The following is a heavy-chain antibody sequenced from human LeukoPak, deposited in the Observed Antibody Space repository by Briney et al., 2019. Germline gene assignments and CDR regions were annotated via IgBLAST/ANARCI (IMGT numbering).Heavy chain of an antibody. V-gene: IGHV4-39*07. Sequence: SETLSLTCTVSGGSISSGGYYWSWIRQPPGKGLEWIGEINHSGSTNYNPSLKSRVTISVDTSKNQFSLKLSSVTAADTAVYYCARGRRYYDSSGYIDYWGQGTLVTVSS. D-gene: IGHD3-22*01. CDR1: GGSISSGGYY. J-gene: IGHJ4*02. CDR2: INHSGST. CDR3: ARGRRYYDSSGYIDY.